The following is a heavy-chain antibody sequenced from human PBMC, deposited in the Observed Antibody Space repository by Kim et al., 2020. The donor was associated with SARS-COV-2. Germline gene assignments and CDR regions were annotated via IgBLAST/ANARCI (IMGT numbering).Heavy chain of an antibody. CDR3: ARTYYYDSSGYLWNYYY. D-gene: IGHD3-22*01. V-gene: IGHV3-30*04. Sequence: GGSLRLSCAASGFTFSSYAMHWVRQAPGKGLEWVAVISYDGSNKYYADSVKGRFTISRDNSKNTLYLQMNSLRAEDTAVYYCARTYYYDSSGYLWNYYY. CDR2: ISYDGSNK. CDR1: GFTFSSYA. J-gene: IGHJ6*01.